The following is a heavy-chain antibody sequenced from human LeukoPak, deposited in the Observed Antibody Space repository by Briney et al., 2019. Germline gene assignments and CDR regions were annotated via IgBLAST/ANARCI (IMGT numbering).Heavy chain of an antibody. Sequence: PGGSLRLSCAVSGFTFSGYAMSWVRQAPGKGLEWVSTISNTGGSTYFADSVQGRFTISRDSSKNTLYLQMNSLRAEDTAVYHCAKASTGNSGALDSWGQGTLVTVSS. CDR2: ISNTGGST. CDR3: AKASTGNSGALDS. CDR1: GFTFSGYA. J-gene: IGHJ4*02. D-gene: IGHD4-23*01. V-gene: IGHV3-23*01.